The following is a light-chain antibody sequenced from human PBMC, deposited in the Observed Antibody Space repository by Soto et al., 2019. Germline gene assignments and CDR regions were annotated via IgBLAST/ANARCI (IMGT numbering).Light chain of an antibody. J-gene: IGLJ1*01. V-gene: IGLV2-8*01. CDR2: EVS. Sequence: QSALTQPPSASGSPGQSVTISCTGTSSDVGGYHYVSWYQQHPGKAPKLMIYEVSKRPSGVPDRFSGSKSGNTASLTVSGLQAEDEAHYYCSSYAGSNNVFGTGTKLTVL. CDR1: SSDVGGYHY. CDR3: SSYAGSNNV.